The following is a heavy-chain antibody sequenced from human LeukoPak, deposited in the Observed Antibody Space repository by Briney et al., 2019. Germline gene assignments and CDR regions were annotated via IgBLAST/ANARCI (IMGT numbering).Heavy chain of an antibody. D-gene: IGHD2-8*01. CDR3: AKGQIVLMVYATPFDY. CDR2: ISGSGGST. Sequence: GGTLRLSCAASGFTFSTYAMSWVRQAPGKGLEWVSGISGSGGSTFYADSVKGRFTISRDNSKNTLYLQMNSLRAEDTAVYYCAKGQIVLMVYATPFDYWGQGTLVTVSS. V-gene: IGHV3-23*01. J-gene: IGHJ4*02. CDR1: GFTFSTYA.